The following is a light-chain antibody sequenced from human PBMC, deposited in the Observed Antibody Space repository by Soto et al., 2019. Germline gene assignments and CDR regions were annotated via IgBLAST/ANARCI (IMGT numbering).Light chain of an antibody. J-gene: IGLJ1*01. V-gene: IGLV1-47*02. Sequence: QSVLTQPSSASGTPGQRVTISCSGSSSNIGTNHVSWYQHLPGTTPKLLIYLGDQRASGVSDRFSGSKSGTSASLAINGLRSDDEADYYCAAWDDNLNAYVFGSGTKLTVL. CDR1: SSNIGTNH. CDR3: AAWDDNLNAYV. CDR2: LGD.